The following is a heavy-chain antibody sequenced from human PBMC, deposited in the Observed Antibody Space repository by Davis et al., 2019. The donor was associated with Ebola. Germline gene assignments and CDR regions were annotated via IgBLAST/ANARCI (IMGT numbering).Heavy chain of an antibody. J-gene: IGHJ3*02. CDR2: IDHSGTT. CDR1: GGPFNGYY. V-gene: IGHV4-34*01. CDR3: AFVGVNTKGDARDI. Sequence: SETLSLTCAVSGGPFNGYYWSWIRQPPGKGLEWIAEIDHSGTTNYNSSLKSRITIAVATSKKQLSLRLISVTAADTAMYYCAFVGVNTKGDARDIWGQGTMVTVSS. D-gene: IGHD1-26*01.